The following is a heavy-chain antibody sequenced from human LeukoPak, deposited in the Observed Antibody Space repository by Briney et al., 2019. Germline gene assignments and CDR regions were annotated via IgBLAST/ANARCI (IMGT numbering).Heavy chain of an antibody. CDR3: ARIPIQLWTPFDY. CDR1: GFTFDDYA. Sequence: PGGSPRLSCAASGFTFDDYAMHWVRQAPGKGLEWVSLISGDGGSTYYADSVKGRFTISRDNSKNSLYLQMNSLRTEDTALYYCARIPIQLWTPFDYWGQGTLVTVSS. CDR2: ISGDGGST. D-gene: IGHD5-18*01. J-gene: IGHJ4*02. V-gene: IGHV3-43*02.